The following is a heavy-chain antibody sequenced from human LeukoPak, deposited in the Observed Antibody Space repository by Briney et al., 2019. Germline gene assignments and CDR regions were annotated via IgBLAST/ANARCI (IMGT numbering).Heavy chain of an antibody. V-gene: IGHV1-2*02. CDR3: ARDSSAALEF. D-gene: IGHD2-2*01. Sequence: ASVKCSCTASGYTFTEHYIHWVRQAPGQGLEWMGWINPNSGDTNYAQNSQGRVTITRDASNSIVYMEVSSLSSDDTAVYYCARDSSAALEFWGQGTPVTVSP. CDR1: GYTFTEHY. CDR2: INPNSGDT. J-gene: IGHJ4*02.